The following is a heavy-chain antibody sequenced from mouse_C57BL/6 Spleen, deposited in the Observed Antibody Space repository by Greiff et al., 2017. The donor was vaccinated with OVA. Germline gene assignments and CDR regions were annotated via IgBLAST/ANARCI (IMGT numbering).Heavy chain of an antibody. CDR1: GFTFSSYA. V-gene: IGHV5-9-1*02. CDR3: TRGGGYYYGSSFHWYFDV. D-gene: IGHD1-1*01. Sequence: EVHLVESGEGLVKPGGSLKLSCAASGFTFSSYAMSWVRQTPEKRLEWVAYISSGGDYIYYADTVQGRFTISRDNARNTLYLQMSSLKSEDTAMYYCTRGGGYYYGSSFHWYFDVWGTGTTVTVSS. J-gene: IGHJ1*03. CDR2: ISSGGDYI.